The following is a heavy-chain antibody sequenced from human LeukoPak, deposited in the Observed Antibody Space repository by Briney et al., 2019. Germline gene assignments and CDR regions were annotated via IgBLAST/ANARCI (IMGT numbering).Heavy chain of an antibody. CDR1: GGAFSSYA. J-gene: IGHJ6*03. CDR2: IIPIFGTA. D-gene: IGHD4-17*01. V-gene: IGHV1-69*13. Sequence: SVKVSCKASGGAFSSYAISWVRQAPGQGLEWMGGIIPIFGTANYAQKFQGRVTITADESTSTAYMELSSLRSEDTAVYYCASGPGDYGDYSDYYYMDVWGKGTTVTISS. CDR3: ASGPGDYGDYSDYYYMDV.